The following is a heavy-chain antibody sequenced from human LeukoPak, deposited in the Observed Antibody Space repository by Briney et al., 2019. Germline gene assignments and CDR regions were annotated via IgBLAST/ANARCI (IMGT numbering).Heavy chain of an antibody. V-gene: IGHV4-59*01. D-gene: IGHD4-17*01. CDR3: ARERNGDYGEVYFDY. CDR2: IYYSGST. Sequence: SETLSLTCTVSGGSISSYYWSWIRQPPGKGLEWIGYIYYSGSTNYNPSLKSRVTISVDTSKNQFSPKLSSVTAADTAVYYCARERNGDYGEVYFDYWGQGTLVTVSS. J-gene: IGHJ4*02. CDR1: GGSISSYY.